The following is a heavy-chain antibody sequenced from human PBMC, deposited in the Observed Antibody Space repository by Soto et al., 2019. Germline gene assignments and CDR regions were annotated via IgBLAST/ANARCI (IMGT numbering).Heavy chain of an antibody. Sequence: RASVKVSCKASGYTFTSYGISWVRQAPGQGLEWMGWISAYNGNTNYAQKLQGRVTMTTDTSTSTAYMELRSLRSDDTAVYYCARDQSRWMYYDFWSGYVRRGYYYYYGMDVWGQGTTVTVSS. J-gene: IGHJ6*02. CDR3: ARDQSRWMYYDFWSGYVRRGYYYYYGMDV. CDR1: GYTFTSYG. D-gene: IGHD3-3*01. V-gene: IGHV1-18*04. CDR2: ISAYNGNT.